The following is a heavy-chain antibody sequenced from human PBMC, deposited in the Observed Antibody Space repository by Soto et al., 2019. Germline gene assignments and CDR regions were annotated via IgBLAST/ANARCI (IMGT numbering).Heavy chain of an antibody. Sequence: TETLSLTCSVSGGSIRSYYWSWIRQSPEKGLEWIGYFYHSGNSNYNPSLKSRVTISVDTSKNQLSLSLRSVTAADTAVYFCARISSVDPYGYVNGGLDVWGQGPTVTVS. CDR2: FYHSGNS. D-gene: IGHD5-18*01. CDR1: GGSIRSYY. J-gene: IGHJ6*02. CDR3: ARISSVDPYGYVNGGLDV. V-gene: IGHV4-59*01.